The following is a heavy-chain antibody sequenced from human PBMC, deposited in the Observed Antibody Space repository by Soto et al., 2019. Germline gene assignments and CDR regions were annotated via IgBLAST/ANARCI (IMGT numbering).Heavy chain of an antibody. CDR3: ARDGHLVQLRLGQPFDY. CDR1: GFTFSSYS. V-gene: IGHV3-48*02. CDR2: ISSSSSTI. Sequence: GGSLRLSCAASGFTFSSYSMNWVRQAPGKGLEWVSYISSSSSTIYYAGSVKGRFTISRDNAKNSLYLQMNSLIDEDTAVYYCARDGHLVQLRLGQPFDYWGQGTLVTVSS. D-gene: IGHD3-16*01. J-gene: IGHJ4*02.